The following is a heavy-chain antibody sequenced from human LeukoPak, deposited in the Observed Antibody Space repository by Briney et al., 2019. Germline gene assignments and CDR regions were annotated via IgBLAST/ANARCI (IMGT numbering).Heavy chain of an antibody. CDR3: AHLTAEASYYYDY. J-gene: IGHJ4*02. D-gene: IGHD5-18*01. Sequence: SGPTLVNPRQTLTMTCSFSGFSLSSGAVAVGWIRQPPGKALEWLTHIYWNGDEKYNRFLRSRLTITKDTSKNQVVLTMTNMDPVDTGTYYCAHLTAEASYYYDYWGQGILITVSS. CDR2: IYWNGDE. CDR1: GFSLSSGAVA. V-gene: IGHV2-5*01.